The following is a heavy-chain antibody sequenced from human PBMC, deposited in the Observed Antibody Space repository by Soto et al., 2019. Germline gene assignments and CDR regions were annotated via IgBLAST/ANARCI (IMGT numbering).Heavy chain of an antibody. CDR2: IYPGDSDT. J-gene: IGHJ5*02. D-gene: IGHD3-10*01. Sequence: PGESLKISCEGSGYSFTSYWIGWVRQMPGKGLEWMGIIYPGDSDTRYTTSFQGQVTISADKSISTASLQWSSLKASDTAMYYCATSGSGSYYKASNNWFDPLGQGTLVTVSS. V-gene: IGHV5-51*01. CDR1: GYSFTSYW. CDR3: ATSGSGSYYKASNNWFDP.